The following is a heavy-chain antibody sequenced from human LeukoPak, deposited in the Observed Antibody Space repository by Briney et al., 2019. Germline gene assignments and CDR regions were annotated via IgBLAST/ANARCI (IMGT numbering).Heavy chain of an antibody. CDR1: GFTFDDYA. CDR2: ISWNSGSI. Sequence: GGSLRLSCAASGFTFDDYAMHWVRQAPGKGLEWVSGISWNSGSIGYADSVKGRFTISRDNAKNSLYLQMNSLRAEDTAVCYCARALLWFGELEYYFDYWGQGTLVTVSS. CDR3: ARALLWFGELEYYFDY. D-gene: IGHD3-10*01. V-gene: IGHV3-9*01. J-gene: IGHJ4*02.